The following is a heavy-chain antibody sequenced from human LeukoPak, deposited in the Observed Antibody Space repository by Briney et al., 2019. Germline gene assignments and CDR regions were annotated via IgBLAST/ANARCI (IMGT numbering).Heavy chain of an antibody. D-gene: IGHD2-15*01. V-gene: IGHV3-33*01. J-gene: IGHJ6*02. Sequence: GGSLRLSCAASGFTFSSYGMHWVRQAPGKGLEWVAVIWYDGSNKYYADSVKGRSTISRDNSKNTLYLQMNSLRAEDTAVYYCARGGGWYYYYGMDVWGQGTTVTVSS. CDR1: GFTFSSYG. CDR2: IWYDGSNK. CDR3: ARGGGWYYYYGMDV.